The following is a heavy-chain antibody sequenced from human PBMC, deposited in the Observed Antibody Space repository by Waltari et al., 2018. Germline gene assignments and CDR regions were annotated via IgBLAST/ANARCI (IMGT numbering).Heavy chain of an antibody. CDR3: ARDDHGQQLAY. Sequence: EVRLVESGGVGVQRGGSLRLSCEGSGCTFEDFTMHWVRQAPGKGLEWVSYISWDGGDRFYADSVKGRFTISRDNTKNSLYLQMNSLRTDDTALYYCARDDHGQQLAYWGQGTLVTVSS. V-gene: IGHV3-43*01. CDR1: GCTFEDFT. D-gene: IGHD6-13*01. J-gene: IGHJ1*01. CDR2: ISWDGGDR.